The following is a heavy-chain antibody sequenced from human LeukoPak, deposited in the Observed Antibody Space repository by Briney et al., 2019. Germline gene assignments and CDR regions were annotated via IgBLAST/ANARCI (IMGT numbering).Heavy chain of an antibody. J-gene: IGHJ4*02. CDR3: ARESQVLYYFDS. Sequence: PSETQSLTCSVSGGSISSFYWSWIRQPAGKGLEWIGRIYTTGSTDYNPSLKSRVTMSVDPSKNQFSLKLSSVTAADTAVYYCARESQVLYYFDSWGQGTLVTVSS. CDR2: IYTTGST. V-gene: IGHV4-4*07. CDR1: GGSISSFY.